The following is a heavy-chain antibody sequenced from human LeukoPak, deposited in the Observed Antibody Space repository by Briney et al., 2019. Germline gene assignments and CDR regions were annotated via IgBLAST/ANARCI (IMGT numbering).Heavy chain of an antibody. D-gene: IGHD3-22*01. V-gene: IGHV1-2*02. CDR1: GYTFTGYY. Sequence: SVKVSCKASGYTFTGYYMHSVRQAPGQGLEWMGWIYPNSGATNHAQTFQGTVTMTRDTSISTGYMELSRLRSDDTAVYYCARDVLSDTYYYDSSGYYHRPLFDYWGRGSLAAVAS. CDR3: ARDVLSDTYYYDSSGYYHRPLFDY. CDR2: IYPNSGAT. J-gene: IGHJ4*02.